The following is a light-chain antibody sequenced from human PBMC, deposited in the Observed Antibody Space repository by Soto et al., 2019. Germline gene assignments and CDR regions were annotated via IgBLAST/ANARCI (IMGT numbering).Light chain of an antibody. J-gene: IGKJ5*01. CDR2: KAS. V-gene: IGKV1-9*01. Sequence: DIQMTQSPSSVSASVGDRFTITCRASQAIDSWLAWYQQNPGEAPKLLIYKASTLKSGVPSRFSGSGSGTEFTLTISSLQPEDFATYYCQQRNSYPITFGQGTRLEIK. CDR3: QQRNSYPIT. CDR1: QAIDSW.